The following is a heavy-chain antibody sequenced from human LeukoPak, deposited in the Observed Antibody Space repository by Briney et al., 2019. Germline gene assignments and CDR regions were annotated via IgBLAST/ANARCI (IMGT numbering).Heavy chain of an antibody. CDR2: IYYSGST. CDR1: GGSISSYY. J-gene: IGHJ4*02. CDR3: ARHGDGTTAFDY. Sequence: SETLSLTCTVSGGSISSYYWSWIRQPPGKGLEWIGYIYYSGSTNYNPSLKSRVTISVDTSKNQFSLKLSSVTAADTAVYYCARHGDGTTAFDYWGQGTLVTVSS. D-gene: IGHD4-17*01. V-gene: IGHV4-59*08.